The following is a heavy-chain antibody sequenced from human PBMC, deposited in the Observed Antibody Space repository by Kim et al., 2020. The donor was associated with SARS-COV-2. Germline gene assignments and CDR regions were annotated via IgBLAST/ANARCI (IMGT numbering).Heavy chain of an antibody. V-gene: IGHV4-31*03. Sequence: SETLSLTCTVSGGSISSGGYYWSWIRQHPGKGLEWIGYIYYSGSTYYNPSLKSRVTISVDTSKNQFSLKLSSVTAADTAVYYCARDRGTTVWIGGMDVWGQGTTVTVSS. D-gene: IGHD4-4*01. J-gene: IGHJ6*02. CDR2: IYYSGST. CDR3: ARDRGTTVWIGGMDV. CDR1: GGSISSGGYY.